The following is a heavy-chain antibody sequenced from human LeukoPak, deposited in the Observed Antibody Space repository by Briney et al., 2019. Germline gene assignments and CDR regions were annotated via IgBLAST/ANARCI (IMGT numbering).Heavy chain of an antibody. CDR3: AISLMVRGVPTYFDY. J-gene: IGHJ4*02. CDR1: GYTFTGYY. V-gene: IGHV1-2*06. D-gene: IGHD3-10*01. CDR2: INPNSGGT. Sequence: ASVKVSCKASGYTFTGYYMHWVRQAPGQGLEWMGRINPNSGGTNYAQKFQGRVTMTRDTSISTAHMELSRLRSDDTAVYYCAISLMVRGVPTYFDYWGQGTLVTVSS.